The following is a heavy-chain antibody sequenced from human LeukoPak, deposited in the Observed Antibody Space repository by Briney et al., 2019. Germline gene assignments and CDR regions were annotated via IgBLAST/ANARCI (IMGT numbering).Heavy chain of an antibody. D-gene: IGHD1-26*01. CDR2: IYYSGRT. J-gene: IGHJ4*02. CDR3: ARGSIVASYVLLYYFDY. V-gene: IGHV4-59*01. CDR1: GGSISDYY. Sequence: SETLSLTCTVSGGSISDYYWNWMRQPPGKGLEWIGYIYYSGRTNYNPSLKSRVSISVDTSKNQFSLKLSSVTAADTAVYYCARGSIVASYVLLYYFDYWGQGTLVTVSS.